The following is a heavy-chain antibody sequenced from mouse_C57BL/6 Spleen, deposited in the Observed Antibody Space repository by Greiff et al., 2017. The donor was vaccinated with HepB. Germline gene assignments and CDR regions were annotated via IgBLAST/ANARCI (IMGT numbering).Heavy chain of an antibody. CDR1: GYTFTSYW. CDR2: IDPSDSYT. D-gene: IGHD2-4*01. CDR3: ARRFYYDYGYWYFDV. J-gene: IGHJ1*03. Sequence: QVQLQQPGAELVKPGASVKLSCKASGYTFTSYWMQWVKQRPGQGLEWIGEIDPSDSYTNYNQKFKGKATLTVDTSSSTAYMQLSSLTSEASAVYYCARRFYYDYGYWYFDVWGTGTTVTVSS. V-gene: IGHV1-50*01.